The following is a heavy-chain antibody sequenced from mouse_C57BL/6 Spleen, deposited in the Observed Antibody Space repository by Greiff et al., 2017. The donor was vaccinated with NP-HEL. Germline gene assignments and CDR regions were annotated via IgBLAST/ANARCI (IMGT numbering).Heavy chain of an antibody. CDR1: GFTFSSYT. Sequence: EVNLVESGGGLVKPGGSLKLSCAASGFTFSSYTMSWVRQTPEKRLEWVATISGGGGNTYYPDSVKGRFTISRDNAKNTLYLQMSSLRSEDTALYYCASNYYGSSLYYFDYWGQGTTLTVSS. V-gene: IGHV5-9*01. D-gene: IGHD1-1*01. CDR3: ASNYYGSSLYYFDY. J-gene: IGHJ2*01. CDR2: ISGGGGNT.